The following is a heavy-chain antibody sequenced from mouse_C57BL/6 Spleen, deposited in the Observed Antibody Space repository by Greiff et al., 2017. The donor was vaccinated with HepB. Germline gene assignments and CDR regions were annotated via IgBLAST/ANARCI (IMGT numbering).Heavy chain of an antibody. J-gene: IGHJ3*01. Sequence: QVQLKQPGAELVKPGASVKLSCKASGYTFTSYWMHWVKQRPGQGLEWIGMIHPNSGSTNYNEKFKSKATLTVDKSSSTAYMQLSSLTSEDSAVYYCAREAQGAWFAYWGQGTLVTVSA. CDR3: AREAQGAWFAY. V-gene: IGHV1-64*01. CDR1: GYTFTSYW. CDR2: IHPNSGST. D-gene: IGHD3-2*02.